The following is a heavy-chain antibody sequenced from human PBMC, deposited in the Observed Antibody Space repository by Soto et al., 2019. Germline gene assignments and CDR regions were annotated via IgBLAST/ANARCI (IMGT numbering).Heavy chain of an antibody. V-gene: IGHV1-69*01. CDR3: ARGWSAYVWFNEY. D-gene: IGHD3-3*01. CDR2: IIPVFGTT. CDR1: GGIFSSYA. J-gene: IGHJ4*02. Sequence: QEQLVQSGAEVKKPGSSVKVSCKASGGIFSSYAISWVRQAPGQGLEWMGGIIPVFGTTYYAQKFQGRVTITADETTNTAYMELSSLRSEDTAMYYCARGWSAYVWFNEYWGQGTLVTVSS.